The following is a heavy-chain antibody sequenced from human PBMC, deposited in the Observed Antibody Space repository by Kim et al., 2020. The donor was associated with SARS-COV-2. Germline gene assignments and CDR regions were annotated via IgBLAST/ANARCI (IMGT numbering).Heavy chain of an antibody. V-gene: IGHV3-11*01. CDR2: INSNGSCR. D-gene: IGHD2-8*01. CDR3: SRNSDFECNGCGGCYYY. Sequence: GGSLRLSCAASGFTFSNSWMSWVRQAPGKGLEWVSFINSNGSCRSYAYAVKGRCSITMANDKTTQYLHMHSLRPEDAAASDYSRNSDFECNGCGGCYYY. CDR1: GFTFSNSW. J-gene: IGHJ6*01.